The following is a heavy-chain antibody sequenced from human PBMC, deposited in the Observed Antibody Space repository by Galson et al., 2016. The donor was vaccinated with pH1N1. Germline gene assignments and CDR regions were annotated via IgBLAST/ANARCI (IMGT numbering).Heavy chain of an antibody. CDR3: ARGGAVAGISTSDY. Sequence: SLRLSCAASGFTFSTYWMAWVRQAPGEGLVWVSRINSDGSSTGYADSVKGRFTISRDNTKNTLYLQMNSLRAEDTAVYYCARGGAVAGISTSDYWGLGTPVTVSS. J-gene: IGHJ4*02. V-gene: IGHV3-74*01. CDR1: GFTFSTYW. CDR2: INSDGSST. D-gene: IGHD6-19*01.